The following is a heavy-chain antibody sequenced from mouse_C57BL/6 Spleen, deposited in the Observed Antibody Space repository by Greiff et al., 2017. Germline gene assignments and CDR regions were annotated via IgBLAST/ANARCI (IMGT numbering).Heavy chain of an antibody. CDR1: GYTFTDHT. Sequence: VQLQQSDAELLKPGASVKISCKVSGYTFTDHTLHWMKQRPEPGLEWIGYIYPRDGSTKYNETFKGKATLTADKSSSTAYMQLNSLTSEDSAVYFCARGQTGYFDYWGQGTTLTVAS. V-gene: IGHV1-78*01. CDR2: IYPRDGST. CDR3: ARGQTGYFDY. J-gene: IGHJ2*01. D-gene: IGHD4-1*01.